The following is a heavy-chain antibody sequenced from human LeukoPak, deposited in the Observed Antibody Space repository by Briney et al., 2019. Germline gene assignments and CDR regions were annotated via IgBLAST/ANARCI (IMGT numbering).Heavy chain of an antibody. J-gene: IGHJ4*02. V-gene: IGHV3-7*01. CDR2: IKQDGSEK. D-gene: IGHD6-13*01. CDR1: GFTFSSYW. CDR3: ARDRSSWYDYFDY. Sequence: GESLRLSCAASGFTFSSYWMSWVRQAPGKGLEWVANIKQDGSEKYYVDSVKGRFTISRDNAKNSLYLQMNSLRAEDTAVYYCARDRSSWYDYFDYWGQGTLVTVSS.